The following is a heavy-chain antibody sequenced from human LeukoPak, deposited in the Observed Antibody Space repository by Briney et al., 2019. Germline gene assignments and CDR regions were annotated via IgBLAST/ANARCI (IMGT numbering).Heavy chain of an antibody. D-gene: IGHD4-17*01. CDR1: GGSISSSGYC. CDR2: IDYSGNT. CDR3: ARRAGEYSHPYDY. Sequence: PSETLSLTCTVSGGSISSSGYCWGWIRQPPGKGLEWIGSIDYSGNTNYNPSLKSRVTISVDMSKNQFSLKLSSVTAEDTAVYYCARRAGEYSHPYDYWGQGTLVTVSS. V-gene: IGHV4-39*07. J-gene: IGHJ4*02.